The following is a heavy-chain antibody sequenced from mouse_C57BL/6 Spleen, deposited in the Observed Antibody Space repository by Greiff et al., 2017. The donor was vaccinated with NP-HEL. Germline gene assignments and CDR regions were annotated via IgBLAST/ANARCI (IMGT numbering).Heavy chain of an antibody. J-gene: IGHJ3*01. CDR3: ARIAYYYGSFAY. D-gene: IGHD1-1*01. Sequence: EVKLEESGGGLVQPGGSLSLSCAASGFTFTDYYMSWVRQPPGKALEWLGFIRNKANGYTTEYSASVKGRFTISRDNSQSILYLQMNALRAEDSATYYCARIAYYYGSFAYWGQGTLVTVSA. CDR2: IRNKANGYTT. V-gene: IGHV7-3*01. CDR1: GFTFTDYY.